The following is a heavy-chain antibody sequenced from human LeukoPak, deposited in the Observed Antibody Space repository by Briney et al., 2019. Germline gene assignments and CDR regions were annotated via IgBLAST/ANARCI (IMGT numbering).Heavy chain of an antibody. CDR1: GYTFTGYY. CDR2: INPNSGGT. V-gene: IGHV1-2*02. D-gene: IGHD2-15*01. CDR3: ARDHGMLRAAFDI. J-gene: IGHJ3*02. Sequence: ASVKVSCKASGYTFTGYYMHWVRQAPGQGLEWMGWINPNSGGTNYAQKFQGRVTMPRDTSISTAYMELSRLRSDDTAVYYCARDHGMLRAAFDIWGQGTMVTVSS.